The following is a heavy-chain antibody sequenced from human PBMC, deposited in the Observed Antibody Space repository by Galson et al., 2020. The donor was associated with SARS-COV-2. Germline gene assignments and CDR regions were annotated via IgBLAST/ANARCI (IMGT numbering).Heavy chain of an antibody. CDR2: FLYSEDT. CDR1: GASVSNSDYY. V-gene: IGHV4-39*01. D-gene: IGHD5-18*01. Sequence: SETLSLTCTVSGASVSNSDYYWGWIRQPPGKGLEWIGTFLYSEDTYYNPSLKSRVTISVDTSTNQFSLKLTSVTAADTAIYYCARHDDVDAGLLRGYYWGQGTLVTVSS. CDR3: ARHDDVDAGLLRGYY. J-gene: IGHJ4*02.